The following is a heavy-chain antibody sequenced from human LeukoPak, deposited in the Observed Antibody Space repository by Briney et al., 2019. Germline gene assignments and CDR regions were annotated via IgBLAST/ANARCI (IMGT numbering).Heavy chain of an antibody. D-gene: IGHD6-13*01. J-gene: IGHJ4*02. Sequence: GGSLRLSCAASGFTFSSYEMNWVRQAPGKGLEWVSYISSSGSTIYYADSVEGRFTISRDNSKNTLYLQMNSLRAEDTAVYYCAKELVIAAAGSGYDYWGQGTLVTVSS. CDR2: ISSSGSTI. CDR3: AKELVIAAAGSGYDY. CDR1: GFTFSSYE. V-gene: IGHV3-48*03.